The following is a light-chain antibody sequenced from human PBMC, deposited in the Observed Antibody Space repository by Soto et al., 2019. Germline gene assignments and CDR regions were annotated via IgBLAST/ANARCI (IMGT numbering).Light chain of an antibody. J-gene: IGLJ2*01. CDR1: SSDIGKYNL. Sequence: QSALTQPASVSGSPGQSITIFCTGSSSDIGKYNLVSWYQQQSGKAPKLILYEVSRRPSGVPTRFTGSKSGNTASLTISGLPPEYEADYYCYSNVGVWTFIFGGGTQLTVL. CDR3: YSNVGVWTFI. CDR2: EVS. V-gene: IGLV2-23*02.